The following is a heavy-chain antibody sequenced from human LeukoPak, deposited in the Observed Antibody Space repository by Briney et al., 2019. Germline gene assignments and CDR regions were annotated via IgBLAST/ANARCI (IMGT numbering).Heavy chain of an antibody. J-gene: IGHJ5*02. D-gene: IGHD2-15*01. Sequence: SETLSLTCAVYGGSFSGYYWSWIRQPPGKGLEWIGEINHSGSTNYNPSLKSRVTISVDTSKNQFSLKLSSVTAADTAVYYCAREYIHPNWFDPWGQGTLVTVSS. CDR1: GGSFSGYY. CDR2: INHSGST. CDR3: AREYIHPNWFDP. V-gene: IGHV4-34*01.